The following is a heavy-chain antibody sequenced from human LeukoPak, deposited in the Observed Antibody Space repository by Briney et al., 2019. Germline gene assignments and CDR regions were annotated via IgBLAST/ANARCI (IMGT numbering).Heavy chain of an antibody. CDR2: IYSGGST. J-gene: IGHJ4*02. D-gene: IGHD3-22*01. V-gene: IGHV3-66*01. Sequence: GGSLRLSCAASGFTFSSYSMNWVRQAPGKGLEWISFIYSGGSTYYADSVKGRFTISRDNSKNTLYLQMNSLRAEDTAVYYCARGAPPTYYYDSSGYYFDYWGQGTLVTVSS. CDR3: ARGAPPTYYYDSSGYYFDY. CDR1: GFTFSSYS.